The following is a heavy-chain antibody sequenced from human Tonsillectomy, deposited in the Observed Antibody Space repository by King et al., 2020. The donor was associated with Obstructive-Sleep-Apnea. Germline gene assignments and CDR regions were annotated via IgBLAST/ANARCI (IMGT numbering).Heavy chain of an antibody. Sequence: QLVQSGAEVKKPGASVKVSCKASGYTFSGYYIHWVRQAPGQGLEWMGWISPNSGATQCAQKFQGRVTLTRDTSISTAYMDLSRLTSDDTAMFYCARNMSAYDSTSPAYWGQGTLVTVSS. CDR2: ISPNSGAT. CDR3: ARNMSAYDSTSPAY. D-gene: IGHD3-16*01. V-gene: IGHV1-2*02. J-gene: IGHJ4*02. CDR1: GYTFSGYY.